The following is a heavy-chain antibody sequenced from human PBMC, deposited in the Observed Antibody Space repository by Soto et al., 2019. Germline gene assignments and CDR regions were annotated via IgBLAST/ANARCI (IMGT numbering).Heavy chain of an antibody. D-gene: IGHD2-15*01. V-gene: IGHV3-23*01. J-gene: IGHJ4*02. CDR2: ISGSGGST. Sequence: EVQLLEFGGALIQPGGSLRLSCAASGFTFSTYAMSWVRLSPGKGLEWVSSISGSGGSTYYADSVKGRFTVSRDNSKNTLYLQMNSLRAEDAAIYYCAKGGGSCCFDNWGQGTLVTVSS. CDR3: AKGGGSCCFDN. CDR1: GFTFSTYA.